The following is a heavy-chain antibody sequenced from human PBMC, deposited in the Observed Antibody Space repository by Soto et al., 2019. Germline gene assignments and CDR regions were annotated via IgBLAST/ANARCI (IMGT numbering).Heavy chain of an antibody. D-gene: IGHD2-8*01. J-gene: IGHJ5*01. Sequence: GESLKISCKGSGYSFTSYWIGWVRQMAVKGLEWMGIIYPGDSDTRYSPSFQGQVTISADTSISTAYLQWSSLKASDTAVYYCARDVSFTQSCSPLDSWGQGSLVTVS. CDR3: ARDVSFTQSCSPLDS. CDR1: GYSFTSYW. CDR2: IYPGDSDT. V-gene: IGHV5-51*01.